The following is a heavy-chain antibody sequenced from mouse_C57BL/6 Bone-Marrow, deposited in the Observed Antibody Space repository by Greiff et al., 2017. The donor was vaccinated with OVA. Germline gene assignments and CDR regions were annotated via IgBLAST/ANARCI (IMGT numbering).Heavy chain of an antibody. D-gene: IGHD1-1*01. CDR3: TTRDYYGSSFDY. CDR1: GFNIKDDY. CDR2: IDPENGDT. J-gene: IGHJ2*01. V-gene: IGHV14-4*01. Sequence: VQLQQSGAELVRPGASVKLSCTASGFNIKDDYMHLVKQRPEQGLEWIGWIDPENGDTEYASKFQGKATITADTSSNTAYLQLSSLTSEDTAVYYCTTRDYYGSSFDYWGQGTTLTVSS.